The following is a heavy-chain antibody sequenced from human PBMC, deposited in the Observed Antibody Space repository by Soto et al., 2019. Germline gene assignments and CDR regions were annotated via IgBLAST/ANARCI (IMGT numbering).Heavy chain of an antibody. D-gene: IGHD1-20*01. Sequence: SETLSLTCSVYGGSSRAYHWSWIRQSPGEGLEWIGEFSYSGSLNYNPSLRRRVAVSLDTSTDHFSLTMTSVTAADTGVYFCAGGPRYWSFALWGRGTLVTVSS. CDR2: FSYSGSL. V-gene: IGHV4-34*01. CDR3: AGGPRYWSFAL. CDR1: GGSSRAYH. J-gene: IGHJ2*01.